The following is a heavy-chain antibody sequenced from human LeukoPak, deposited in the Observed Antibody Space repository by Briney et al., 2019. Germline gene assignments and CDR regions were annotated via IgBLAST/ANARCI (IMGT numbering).Heavy chain of an antibody. CDR2: IYSGGST. Sequence: GGSLRLSCAASGFTVSSNYMNWVRQAPGKGLEWVSVIYSGGSTYYADSVKGRFTISRDNSKNTLYLQMNNLRAEDTAVYYCARGTHCSSTSCYDQFDYWGQGTLVTVSS. CDR1: GFTVSSNY. D-gene: IGHD2-2*01. V-gene: IGHV3-53*01. CDR3: ARGTHCSSTSCYDQFDY. J-gene: IGHJ4*02.